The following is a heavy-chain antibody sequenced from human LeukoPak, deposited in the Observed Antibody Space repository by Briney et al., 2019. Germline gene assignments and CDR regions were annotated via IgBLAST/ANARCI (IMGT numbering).Heavy chain of an antibody. V-gene: IGHV4-39*01. CDR2: IYYSGST. CDR3: ARQPVEMLTIEDYYYYMDV. J-gene: IGHJ6*03. D-gene: IGHD5-24*01. CDR1: GGSISSSSYY. Sequence: SETLSLTCTVSGGSISSSSYYWGWIRQPPGKGLEWIGSIYYSGSTYYNPSLKSRVTISVDTSKNQFSLKLSSVTAADTAVYYCARQPVEMLTIEDYYYYMDVWGKGTTVTVSS.